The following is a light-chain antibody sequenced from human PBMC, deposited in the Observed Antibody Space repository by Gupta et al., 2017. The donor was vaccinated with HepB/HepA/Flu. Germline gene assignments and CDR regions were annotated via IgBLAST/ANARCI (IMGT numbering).Light chain of an antibody. J-gene: IGKJ2*01. CDR1: QSVLYSSNNKNY. Sequence: DIVMTQSPDSLAGALGERDTINCKSSQSVLYSSNNKNYLAWYQQKPGQPPKLLIYLASTRESGVPDRFSGSGSGTDFTLTIISLQAEDVAVYYCQQYYSTPYTFGQGTKLEIK. CDR2: LAS. V-gene: IGKV4-1*01. CDR3: QQYYSTPYT.